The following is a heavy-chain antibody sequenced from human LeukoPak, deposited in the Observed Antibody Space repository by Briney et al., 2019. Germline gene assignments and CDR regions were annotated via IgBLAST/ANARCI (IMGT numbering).Heavy chain of an antibody. D-gene: IGHD3-10*01. Sequence: SETLSLTCTVSGGSISSYYWSWIRQPPGKGLEWIGYIYYSGSTNYNPSLKSRVTISVDTSKNQFSLKLSSVTAADTAVYYCARGGSGVGWFDPWGQGTLVTVSS. CDR1: GGSISSYY. CDR3: ARGGSGVGWFDP. V-gene: IGHV4-59*01. J-gene: IGHJ5*02. CDR2: IYYSGST.